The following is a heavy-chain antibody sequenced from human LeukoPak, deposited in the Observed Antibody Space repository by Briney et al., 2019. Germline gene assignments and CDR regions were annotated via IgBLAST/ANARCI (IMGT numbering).Heavy chain of an antibody. CDR2: IYPGDSDT. Sequence: GESLKISCQGSGYSFTSYWIGWVRQMPGKGLEWMGIIYPGDSDTRYSPSFQGQVTISADKSISTAYLQWSSLKASDTAMYYCARGRYCSSTSCSYFDYWGQGTLVTVSS. J-gene: IGHJ4*02. D-gene: IGHD2-2*01. CDR3: ARGRYCSSTSCSYFDY. CDR1: GYSFTSYW. V-gene: IGHV5-51*01.